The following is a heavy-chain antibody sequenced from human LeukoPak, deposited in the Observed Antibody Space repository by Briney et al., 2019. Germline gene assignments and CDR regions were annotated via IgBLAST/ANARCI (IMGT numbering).Heavy chain of an antibody. V-gene: IGHV1-2*02. CDR1: GYTFTVYY. Sequence: ASVKVSCKASGYTFTVYYMHGVRQAPGQGLEWMGWINPNSGGTNYAQKFQGRVTMTTDTSTSTAYMELSSLRSDDTAVYYCARAPRTLYCSGIGCLNWFDPWGQGTLVTVSS. D-gene: IGHD2-15*01. CDR3: ARAPRTLYCSGIGCLNWFDP. J-gene: IGHJ5*02. CDR2: INPNSGGT.